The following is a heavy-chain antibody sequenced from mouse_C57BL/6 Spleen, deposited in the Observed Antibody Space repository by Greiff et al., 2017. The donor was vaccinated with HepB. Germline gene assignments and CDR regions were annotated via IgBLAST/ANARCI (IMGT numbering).Heavy chain of an antibody. CDR3: ARDYDYDDGFAY. CDR1: GFTFSSYA. J-gene: IGHJ3*01. Sequence: EVKVEESGGGLVKPGGSLKLSCAASGFTFSSYAMSWVRQTPEKRLEWVATISDGGSYTYYPDNVKGRFTISRDNAKNNLYLQMSHLKSEDTAMYYCARDYDYDDGFAYWGQGTLVTVSA. V-gene: IGHV5-4*01. CDR2: ISDGGSYT. D-gene: IGHD2-4*01.